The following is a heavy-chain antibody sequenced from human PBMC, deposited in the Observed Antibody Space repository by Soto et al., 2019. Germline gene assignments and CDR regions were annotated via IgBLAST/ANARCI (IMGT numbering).Heavy chain of an antibody. D-gene: IGHD3-3*01. CDR2: IIPIFGTA. CDR3: ARLLYYDFWSGYYTGPTGMDV. Sequence: QVQLVQSGAEVKKPGSSVKVSCKASGGTFSSYAISWVRQAPGQGLEWMGGIIPIFGTANYAQKFQGRVTITADESTSTAYMELSSLRSEDTAVYYCARLLYYDFWSGYYTGPTGMDVWGQGTTVTVSS. CDR1: GGTFSSYA. V-gene: IGHV1-69*01. J-gene: IGHJ6*02.